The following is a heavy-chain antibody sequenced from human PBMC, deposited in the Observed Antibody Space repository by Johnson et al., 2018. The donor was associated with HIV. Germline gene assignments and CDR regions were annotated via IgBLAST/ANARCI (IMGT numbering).Heavy chain of an antibody. Sequence: QVQLVESGGGVVQPGRSLRLSCAASGFTFSSYAMHWVRQAPVKGLEWVAVTSYDGSNKYYADSVKGRFTISRDNSKNTLYLQMNSLRAEDTAVYYCAKDGAAAGTVGADAFDIWGQGTMVTVSS. V-gene: IGHV3-30*04. J-gene: IGHJ3*02. CDR2: TSYDGSNK. CDR3: AKDGAAAGTVGADAFDI. D-gene: IGHD6-13*01. CDR1: GFTFSSYA.